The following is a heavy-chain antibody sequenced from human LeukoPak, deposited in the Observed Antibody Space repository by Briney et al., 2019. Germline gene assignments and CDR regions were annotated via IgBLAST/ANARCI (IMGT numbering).Heavy chain of an antibody. CDR1: GYTFTNYA. CDR2: ISAYNDNT. CDR3: ARDVGEGYCSGGSCSDY. Sequence: ASVKVSCKAPGYTFTNYAISWVRQAPGQGLEWMGWISAYNDNTNYAQKFQGRVTMTTDTSTSTAYMELRSLRSDDTAVYYCARDVGEGYCSGGSCSDYWGQGTLVIVSS. V-gene: IGHV1-18*01. J-gene: IGHJ4*02. D-gene: IGHD2-15*01.